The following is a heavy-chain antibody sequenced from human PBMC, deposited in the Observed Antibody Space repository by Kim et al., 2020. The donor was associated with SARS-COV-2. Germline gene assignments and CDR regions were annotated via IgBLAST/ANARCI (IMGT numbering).Heavy chain of an antibody. V-gene: IGHV3-20*04. CDR2: INWNGGST. Sequence: GGSLRLSCAASGFTFGDYVMTWVRQAPGKGLEWVSGINWNGGSTGYADSVKGRFTISRDNAKNSLYLQMNSLRAEDTALYYCARGRKQWLTYYYYDGMDVWGQGTTVTVSS. D-gene: IGHD6-19*01. J-gene: IGHJ6*02. CDR1: GFTFGDYV. CDR3: ARGRKQWLTYYYYDGMDV.